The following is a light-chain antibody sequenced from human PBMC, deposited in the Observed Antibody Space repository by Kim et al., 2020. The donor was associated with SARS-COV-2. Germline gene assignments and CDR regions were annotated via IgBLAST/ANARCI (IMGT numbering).Light chain of an antibody. V-gene: IGKV3-20*01. CDR2: GAS. Sequence: PGERATLSCRASQSVSSDSLAWYQQRPGQAPRLLIYGASTRATGVPNRFSGGGSGTDFTLTITTLKPEDFAVYYCQQYGDFVLTFGGGTKVDIK. CDR3: QQYGDFVLT. J-gene: IGKJ4*01. CDR1: QSVSSDS.